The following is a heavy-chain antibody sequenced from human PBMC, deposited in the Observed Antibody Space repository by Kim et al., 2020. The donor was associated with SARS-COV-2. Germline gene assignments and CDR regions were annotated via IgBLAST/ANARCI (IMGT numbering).Heavy chain of an antibody. CDR1: GDIFTTST. CDR2: IVPKFGTS. Sequence: SVKVSCKTSGDIFTTSTISWIRQVPGQGLEWMGGIVPKFGTSNSAQVFQGRLSITADDSTTTVFMELSSLGPEDTAMFYCTRERVEGAFDIWGQGTMV. CDR3: TRERVEGAFDI. D-gene: IGHD3-3*01. J-gene: IGHJ3*02. V-gene: IGHV1-69*13.